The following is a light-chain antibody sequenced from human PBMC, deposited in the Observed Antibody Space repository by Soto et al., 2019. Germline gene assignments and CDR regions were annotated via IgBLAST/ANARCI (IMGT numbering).Light chain of an antibody. CDR2: GAS. V-gene: IGKV3-20*01. CDR1: QSVTSNY. CDR3: HQYGGSPQT. J-gene: IGKJ1*01. Sequence: EIVLTQSPGTLSLSPGERATLSCRASQSVTSNYVGWYQQKPGQAPRLLIYGASSRAPGIPDRISGSGSGTDFTLTISRLEPEDFAVYYCHQYGGSPQTFGQGTKVDIK.